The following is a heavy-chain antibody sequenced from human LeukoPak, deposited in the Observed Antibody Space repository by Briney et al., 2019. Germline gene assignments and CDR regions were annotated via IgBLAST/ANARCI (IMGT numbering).Heavy chain of an antibody. V-gene: IGHV4-34*01. CDR3: ARRGSGWYFDL. J-gene: IGHJ2*01. D-gene: IGHD6-19*01. CDR1: GGSFSGCC. Sequence: SETLSLMCAVCGGSFSGCCWSWTRQPPGKGLYWIGEINHSGSTNYNPSLKSRVTISVHTSNNHFSLKLSPVTAADTAVYYCARRGSGWYFDLWGRGTLVIVSS. CDR2: INHSGST.